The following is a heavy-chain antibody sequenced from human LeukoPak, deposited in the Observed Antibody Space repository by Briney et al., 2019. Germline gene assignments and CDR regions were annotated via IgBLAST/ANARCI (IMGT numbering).Heavy chain of an antibody. V-gene: IGHV6-1*01. CDR1: GDIFSSNSAA. CDR2: TYYRSKWRN. Sequence: SQSLSLTCAISGDIFSSNSAAWNWLRQSPSRGLEWLGRTYYRSKWRNDYAVAVISRITVNADTSKNQYSLQLFSVTAEDTAVYYCARLENWVFDYWGQGTLVTVAS. D-gene: IGHD7-27*01. J-gene: IGHJ4*02. CDR3: ARLENWVFDY.